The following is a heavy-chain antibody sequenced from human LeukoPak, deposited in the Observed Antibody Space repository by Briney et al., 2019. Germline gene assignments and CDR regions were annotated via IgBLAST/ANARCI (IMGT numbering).Heavy chain of an antibody. Sequence: GRSLRLSCAASGFTFSSYGMHWVRQAPGKGLEWVAVIWYDGSNKYYADSVKGRFTISRDNSKNTLYLQMNSLRDEDTAVYICAKDRVGVSPFESWGQGTLVTVSS. CDR1: GFTFSSYG. CDR2: IWYDGSNK. J-gene: IGHJ4*02. CDR3: AKDRVGVSPFES. D-gene: IGHD1-26*01. V-gene: IGHV3-33*06.